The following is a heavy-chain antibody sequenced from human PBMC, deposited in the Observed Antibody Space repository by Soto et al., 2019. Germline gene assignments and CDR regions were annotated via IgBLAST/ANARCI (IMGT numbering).Heavy chain of an antibody. J-gene: IGHJ4*02. Sequence: QVQLVESGGGVVQPGRSLRLSCAASGFTFSTYTMHWVRQAPGKGLEWVAFISYDGSNQYYADSVRGRFTISRDNSKKTLLLQMSRRGAEETATYCWAKGGSAGGDYGGGHFDYWGQGTLVTVSS. CDR3: AKGGSAGGDYGGGHFDY. D-gene: IGHD4-17*01. CDR2: ISYDGSNQ. CDR1: GFTFSTYT. V-gene: IGHV3-30*18.